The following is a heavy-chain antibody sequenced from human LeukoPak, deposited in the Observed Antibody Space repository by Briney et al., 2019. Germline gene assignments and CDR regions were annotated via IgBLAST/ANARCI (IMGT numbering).Heavy chain of an antibody. V-gene: IGHV3-48*01. CDR3: ARDPGGAGG. Sequence: GGSLRLSCAASGFTFSSYSMNCVRQDPGERLEWVSYISSSSSTIYYAASVKGRFTITRDNDKNSLYQQMNSLRAEDTAVYYCARDPGGAGGWGQGTMVTVSS. D-gene: IGHD2-15*01. J-gene: IGHJ3*01. CDR1: GFTFSSYS. CDR2: ISSSSSTI.